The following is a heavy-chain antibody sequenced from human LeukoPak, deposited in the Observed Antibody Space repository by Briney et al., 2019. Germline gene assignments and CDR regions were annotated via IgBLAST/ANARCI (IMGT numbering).Heavy chain of an antibody. D-gene: IGHD5-24*01. Sequence: GGSLRLSCAASGFTFSSYGMHWVRQAPGKGLEWVAFIRYDGSNKYYADSVKGRFTISRGNSKNTLYLQMNSLRAEDTAVYYCAKDRELGRWLQLRTPFDYWGQGTLVTVSS. CDR3: AKDRELGRWLQLRTPFDY. J-gene: IGHJ4*02. CDR2: IRYDGSNK. V-gene: IGHV3-30*02. CDR1: GFTFSSYG.